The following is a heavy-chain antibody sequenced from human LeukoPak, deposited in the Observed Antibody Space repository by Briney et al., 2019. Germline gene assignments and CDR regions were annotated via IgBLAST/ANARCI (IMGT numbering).Heavy chain of an antibody. J-gene: IGHJ3*02. V-gene: IGHV3-7*01. Sequence: GRSLRLSCAASGFTFNSYWMSWVRQAPGKGLEWLANIKQDGSESYYVDSVKGRFTISRDNAKNSLYLQMNGLRADDTAVYYCARDLLPSSGYYYILQNAFDIWGQGTMVTVSS. D-gene: IGHD3-22*01. CDR1: GFTFNSYW. CDR2: IKQDGSES. CDR3: ARDLLPSSGYYYILQNAFDI.